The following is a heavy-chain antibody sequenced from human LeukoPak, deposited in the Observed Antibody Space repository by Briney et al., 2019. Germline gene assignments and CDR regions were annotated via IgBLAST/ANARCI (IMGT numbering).Heavy chain of an antibody. CDR2: ISRDGGDT. CDR1: GFTFNNYG. CDR3: ARIYSPMVRGVILYYFDY. Sequence: GGTLRLSCAASGFTFNNYGMSWVRQAPGRGLEWVSAISRDGGDTFYADSVKGRFTISRDNSENTLYLQMNSLRAEDTAVYYCARIYSPMVRGVILYYFDYWGQGTLVTVSS. V-gene: IGHV3-23*01. J-gene: IGHJ4*02. D-gene: IGHD3-10*01.